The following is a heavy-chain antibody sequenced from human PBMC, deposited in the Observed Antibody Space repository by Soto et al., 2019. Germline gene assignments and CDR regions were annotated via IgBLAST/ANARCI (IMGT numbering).Heavy chain of an antibody. D-gene: IGHD1-26*01. CDR2: IFNSGTT. CDR3: ALALGPTTGLDY. CDR1: GASTVSHYH. V-gene: IGHV4-31*02. Sequence: SETLSLTCSVSGASTVSHYHWTWIRQPPGKGLEWMGYIFNSGTTFYNPSLTSRLSISMDTSGNHFSLELRSVTAADTAVYYCALALGPTTGLDYWGQGTLVTVSS. J-gene: IGHJ4*02.